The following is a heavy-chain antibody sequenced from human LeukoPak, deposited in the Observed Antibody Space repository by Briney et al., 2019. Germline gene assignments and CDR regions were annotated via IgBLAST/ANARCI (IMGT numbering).Heavy chain of an antibody. CDR2: ISYEKNEE. J-gene: IGHJ4*02. Sequence: GTSLRLSCAASGFTLTSYGMHWVRQAPGKGLEWVAVISYEKNEEFYADSVKGRSTISRDYSKNTLYLQMNSLRPEDTAVYYCVKGRSGSSYSPSDSWGQGTLVTVSS. CDR1: GFTLTSYG. CDR3: VKGRSGSSYSPSDS. V-gene: IGHV3-30*18. D-gene: IGHD2-15*01.